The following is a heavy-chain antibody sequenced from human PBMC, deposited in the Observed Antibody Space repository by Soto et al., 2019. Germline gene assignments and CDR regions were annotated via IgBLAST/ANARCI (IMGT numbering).Heavy chain of an antibody. J-gene: IGHJ6*02. CDR1: GGSISTYY. CDR2: ISYSGST. Sequence: QVQLQGSGPRLVKPSETLSLTCTVSGGSISTYYWTWIRQPPGKGLEWIGYISYSGSTNYNPSLKSRLTISLNTSKTHFSLKLSSVTAADTAVYYCARGTRATQYYYYFYGMDVWGQGTTVTVSS. V-gene: IGHV4-59*01. CDR3: ARGTRATQYYYYFYGMDV.